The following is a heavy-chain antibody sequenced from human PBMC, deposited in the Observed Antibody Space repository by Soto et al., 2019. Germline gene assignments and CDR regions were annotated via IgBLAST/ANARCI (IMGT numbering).Heavy chain of an antibody. CDR1: GDSVSSNSAA. V-gene: IGHV6-1*01. Sequence: KQSQTLSLTCAISGDSVSSNSAAWNWIRQSPSRGLEWLGRTYYRSKWYNDYAVSVKSRITINPDTSKNQFSLQLNSVTPEDTAVYYCARDGGPAGYSSSWYAFDIWGQGTMVTVSS. CDR3: ARDGGPAGYSSSWYAFDI. D-gene: IGHD6-13*01. J-gene: IGHJ3*02. CDR2: TYYRSKWYN.